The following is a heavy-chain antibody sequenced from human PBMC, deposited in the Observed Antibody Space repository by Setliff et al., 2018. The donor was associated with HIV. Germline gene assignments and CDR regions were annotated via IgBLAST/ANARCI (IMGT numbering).Heavy chain of an antibody. D-gene: IGHD3-22*01. Sequence: SETLSLTCIVSGGSISSNNYYWGWIRQPPGMGLEWIGSIYNSGRTYYNPSLKSRVTISVDTSKNQFSLRLSSVTAADTAVYYCARRNYYDSSDYPAWGQGALVTVSS. CDR1: GGSISSNNYY. V-gene: IGHV4-39*01. J-gene: IGHJ5*02. CDR2: IYNSGRT. CDR3: ARRNYYDSSDYPA.